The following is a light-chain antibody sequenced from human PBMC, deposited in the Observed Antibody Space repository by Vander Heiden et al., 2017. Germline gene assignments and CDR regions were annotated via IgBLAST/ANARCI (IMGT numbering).Light chain of an antibody. V-gene: IGLV1-51*01. CDR2: ADN. Sequence: QSVLTQSPSVSAAPGQWVSMSCSGSSSNIGYNSVSWYQHLPGTAPKLLIYADNKRPSGIPDRFSSSKSGTSATLGITGLQTGDEADYYCATWDSSLSVVVFGGGTKLTVL. CDR1: SSNIGYNS. CDR3: ATWDSSLSVVV. J-gene: IGLJ2*01.